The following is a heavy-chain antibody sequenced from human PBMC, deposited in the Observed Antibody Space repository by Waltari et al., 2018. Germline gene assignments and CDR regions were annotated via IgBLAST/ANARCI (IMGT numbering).Heavy chain of an antibody. CDR1: GFAVSDNS. CDR2: IYSGVSA. V-gene: IGHV3-53*01. J-gene: IGHJ4*02. CDR3: ARGPPISAKWELCWFDY. D-gene: IGHD3-16*01. Sequence: EVQVVESGGGLIQPGGSLSLSCAASGFAVSDNSMSWVRQAPGKGLEWVAVIYSGVSAYYADAVKGRFTISRDSSENTFYLQMSSLRVEDTAVYYCARGPPISAKWELCWFDYWGQGTLVTVSS.